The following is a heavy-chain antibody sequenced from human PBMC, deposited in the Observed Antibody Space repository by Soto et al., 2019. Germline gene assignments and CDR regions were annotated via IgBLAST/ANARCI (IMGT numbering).Heavy chain of an antibody. Sequence: QVQLVQSGAEEKKPGASVKVSCKASGYTFSSYAMHWVRQAPGQRLEWMGWINAGNGNSKYSRKFQGRVTITRDTSASTAYMELSSLTSEDTAVYYCAREGGTYLTTAFDPWGQGTLVTVSS. CDR1: GYTFSSYA. CDR3: AREGGTYLTTAFDP. V-gene: IGHV1-3*05. J-gene: IGHJ5*02. D-gene: IGHD1-26*01. CDR2: INAGNGNS.